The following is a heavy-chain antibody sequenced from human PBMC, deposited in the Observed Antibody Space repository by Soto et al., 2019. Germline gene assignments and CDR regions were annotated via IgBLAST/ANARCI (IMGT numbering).Heavy chain of an antibody. Sequence: QLQLQESGPGLVKPSETLSLTCTVSGGSISSNAYYWGWIRQPPGKGLEWIGNIYHSGRTYYSPSLKXXLXIXXDTSKSQFSLELSSVTAADTALYYCATNDGLYFQHWGQGTLVTVSS. J-gene: IGHJ1*01. CDR2: IYHSGRT. CDR3: ATNDGLYFQH. D-gene: IGHD2-8*01. V-gene: IGHV4-39*01. CDR1: GGSISSNAYY.